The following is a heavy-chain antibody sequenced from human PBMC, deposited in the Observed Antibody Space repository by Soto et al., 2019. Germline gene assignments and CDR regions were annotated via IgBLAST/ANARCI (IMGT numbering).Heavy chain of an antibody. CDR3: ARSIAVTGTYFSGLDV. J-gene: IGHJ6*02. V-gene: IGHV5-51*01. CDR1: GYSFSSFW. CDR2: IYPGDLDT. Sequence: PGESLKISCKGSGYSFSSFWVAWVRQTPGKGLEWLGIIYPGDLDTRYTSSFQGHVIISADKSSSTVYLQWSSLKASDTAMYYCARSIAVTGTYFSGLDVWGQGTPVTSP. D-gene: IGHD6-19*01.